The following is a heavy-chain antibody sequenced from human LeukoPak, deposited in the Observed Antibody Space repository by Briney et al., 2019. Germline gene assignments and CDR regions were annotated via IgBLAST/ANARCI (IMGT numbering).Heavy chain of an antibody. CDR1: GYTFTSYG. V-gene: IGHV1-18*01. Sequence: GASVMVSCKASGYTFTSYGISWVRQAPGQGLEWMGWISAYNGNTNYAQKLQGRVTMTTDTSTSTAYMELRSLRSDDTAVYYCARDLFARRITIFGVVPGYWGQGTLVTVSS. CDR3: ARDLFARRITIFGVVPGY. J-gene: IGHJ4*02. CDR2: ISAYNGNT. D-gene: IGHD3-3*01.